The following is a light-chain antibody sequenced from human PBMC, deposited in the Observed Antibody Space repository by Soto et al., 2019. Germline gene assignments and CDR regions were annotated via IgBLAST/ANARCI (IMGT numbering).Light chain of an antibody. J-gene: IGLJ1*01. Sequence: QSVLTQPASVSGSPGQSITISCTGTSSDVGGYNYVSWYQQLPGKAPKLMIYNVINRPSGVSNPFSGSKSGNTASLTISGLQAEDEANYYCSSYTSSSTPYVFGTGTKLTVL. CDR2: NVI. V-gene: IGLV2-14*01. CDR1: SSDVGGYNY. CDR3: SSYTSSSTPYV.